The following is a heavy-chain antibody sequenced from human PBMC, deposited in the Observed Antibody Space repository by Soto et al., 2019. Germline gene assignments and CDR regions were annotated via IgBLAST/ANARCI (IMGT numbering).Heavy chain of an antibody. J-gene: IGHJ6*02. V-gene: IGHV4-59*01. CDR1: GGSISSYY. CDR2: IYYSGTT. CDR3: ARDKWELSDYYGMDV. D-gene: IGHD1-26*01. Sequence: SETLSLTCTVSGGSISSYYWSWIRQPPGKGLEWIGYIYYSGTTNYNPSLKSRVTISVDTSKNQFSLKLSSVTAADTAVYYCARDKWELSDYYGMDVWGQGTTVTVSS.